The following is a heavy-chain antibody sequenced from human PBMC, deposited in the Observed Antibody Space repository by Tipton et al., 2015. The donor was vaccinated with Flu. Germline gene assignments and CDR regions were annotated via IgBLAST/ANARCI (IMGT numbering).Heavy chain of an antibody. D-gene: IGHD1-14*01. CDR1: GDSIGSDYF. V-gene: IGHV4-38-2*02. CDR2: VHRTGNP. CDR3: AKAAKAGNHYYGLGV. Sequence: TLSLTCSVSGDSIGSDYFWGWIRQAPGQGLEWIGNVHRTGNPYYNPSLKSRVTISVDMSRNQFSLRLTSVTAADSAVYYCAKAAKAGNHYYGLGVWGQGPTVTVSS. J-gene: IGHJ6*02.